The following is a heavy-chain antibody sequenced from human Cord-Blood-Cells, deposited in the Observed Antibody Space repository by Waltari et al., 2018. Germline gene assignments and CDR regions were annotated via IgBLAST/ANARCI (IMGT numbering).Heavy chain of an antibody. CDR1: GFTSSSYD. Sequence: AASGFTSSSYDMPWVRQATGKGLEWVSAIGTAGDTYYPGSVKGRFTISRENAKNSLYLQMNSLRAGDTAVYYCARGSYLWYYYYGMDVWGQGTTVTVSS. CDR3: ARGSYLWYYYYGMDV. D-gene: IGHD1-26*01. J-gene: IGHJ6*02. CDR2: IGTAGDT. V-gene: IGHV3-13*01.